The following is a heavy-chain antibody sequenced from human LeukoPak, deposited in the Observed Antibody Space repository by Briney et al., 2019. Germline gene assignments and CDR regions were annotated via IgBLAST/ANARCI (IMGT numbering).Heavy chain of an antibody. J-gene: IGHJ4*02. CDR1: GDSVTSNSAA. V-gene: IGHV6-1*01. CDR2: TYYRSKWYV. Sequence: SQTLSLTCAISGDSVTSNSAAWNWIRQSPSRGLEWLGRTYYRSKWYVDYAVSMKSRMTINPDTSKNQFSLQLNSVTPEDTAVYYCARGGSGIILYLFAYWGQGILVTVSS. CDR3: ARGGSGIILYLFAY. D-gene: IGHD1-14*01.